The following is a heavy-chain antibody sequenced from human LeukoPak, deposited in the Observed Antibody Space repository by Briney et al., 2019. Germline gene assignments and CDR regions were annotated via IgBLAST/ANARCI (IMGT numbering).Heavy chain of an antibody. D-gene: IGHD3-3*01. J-gene: IGHJ4*02. CDR3: ARDQSWSSYY. CDR2: IKQDGSEK. CDR1: GFTFSSYW. Sequence: PGGSLRLSCAACGFTFSSYWMTWVRQAPGKGLEWVANIKQDGSEKYYVDSVRGRFTISRDNAKNSLYLQMNSLRVEDTGVYYCARDQSWSSYYWGQGTLVIVSS. V-gene: IGHV3-7*01.